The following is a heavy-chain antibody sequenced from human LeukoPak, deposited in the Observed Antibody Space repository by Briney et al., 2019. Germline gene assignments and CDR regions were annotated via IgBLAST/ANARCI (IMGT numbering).Heavy chain of an antibody. D-gene: IGHD6-13*01. CDR3: ARALYSSSPFDY. J-gene: IGHJ4*02. CDR2: IYYSGST. CDR1: GGPISSYY. Sequence: SETLSLTCTVSGGPISSYYGSWIRQAPGKGLEWIGYIYYSGSTNYNPSLKSRVTISVDTSKNQFSLKLSSVTAADTAVYYCARALYSSSPFDYGGQGTLVTVSS. V-gene: IGHV4-59*01.